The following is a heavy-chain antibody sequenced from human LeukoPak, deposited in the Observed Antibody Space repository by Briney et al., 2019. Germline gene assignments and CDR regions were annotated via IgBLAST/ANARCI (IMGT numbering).Heavy chain of an antibody. J-gene: IGHJ5*02. D-gene: IGHD2-2*01. CDR1: GFTFSSYW. CDR2: INSDGSST. CDR3: ARDVVPAATYNWFDP. V-gene: IGHV3-74*01. Sequence: GGSLRLSCAASGFTFSSYWMHWVRQAPGKGLVWVSRINSDGSSTIYADSVKGRFTISRDNAKNTLYLQMNSLRAEDTAVYYCARDVVPAATYNWFDPWGQGTLGTVSA.